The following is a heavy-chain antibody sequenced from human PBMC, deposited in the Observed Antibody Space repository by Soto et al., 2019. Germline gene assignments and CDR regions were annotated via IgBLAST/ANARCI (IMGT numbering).Heavy chain of an antibody. D-gene: IGHD6-19*01. CDR1: GFTFSSYG. CDR2: ISYDGSNK. CDR3: ARESSGWPHFDY. Sequence: GGSLRLSCAASGFTFSSYGMHWVRQAPGKGLEWVAVISYDGSNKYYADSVKGRFTISRDNSKNTLYLQMNSLRAEDTAVYYCARESSGWPHFDYWGQGTLVTVSS. V-gene: IGHV3-30*03. J-gene: IGHJ4*02.